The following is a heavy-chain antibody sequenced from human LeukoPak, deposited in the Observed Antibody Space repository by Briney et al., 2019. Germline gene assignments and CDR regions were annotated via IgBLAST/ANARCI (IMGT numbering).Heavy chain of an antibody. J-gene: IGHJ3*02. CDR2: ISYDGSNK. CDR3: ARVRYNWNDVGAFDI. D-gene: IGHD1-1*01. Sequence: PGRSLRLSCAASGFTFSSYAMHWVRQAPGKGLEWVVVISYDGSNKYYADSVKGRFTISRDNSKNTLYLQMNSLRAEDTAVYYCARVRYNWNDVGAFDIWGQGTMVTVSS. V-gene: IGHV3-30-3*01. CDR1: GFTFSSYA.